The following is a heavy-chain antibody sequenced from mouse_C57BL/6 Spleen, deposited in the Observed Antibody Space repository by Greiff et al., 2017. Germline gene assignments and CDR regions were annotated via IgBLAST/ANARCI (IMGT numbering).Heavy chain of an antibody. CDR2: IDPSDSET. V-gene: IGHV1-52*01. CDR1: GYTFTSYW. CDR3: ARCYYGSSYYAMDY. Sequence: QVHVKQPGAELVRPGSSVKLSCKASGYTFTSYWMHWVKQRPIQGLEWIGNIDPSDSETHYNQTFKDKATLTVDKSSSTAYMQLSSLTSEDSAVYYCARCYYGSSYYAMDYWGQGTSVTVSS. D-gene: IGHD1-1*01. J-gene: IGHJ4*01.